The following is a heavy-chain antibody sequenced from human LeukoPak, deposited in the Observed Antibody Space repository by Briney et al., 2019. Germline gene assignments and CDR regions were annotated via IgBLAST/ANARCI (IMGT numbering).Heavy chain of an antibody. V-gene: IGHV3-74*01. CDR1: GFTFSAYW. J-gene: IGHJ4*02. CDR2: INSDGSTT. Sequence: GGSLRLSCAASGFTFSAYWMHWVRQVPGKGLVWVSHINSDGSTTTYADPVKGRFTISRDNARNTLFLQMKSLRAEDTAVYYCVRDRGGLPVVYWGQGSLVTVSS. CDR3: VRDRGGLPVVY. D-gene: IGHD3-10*01.